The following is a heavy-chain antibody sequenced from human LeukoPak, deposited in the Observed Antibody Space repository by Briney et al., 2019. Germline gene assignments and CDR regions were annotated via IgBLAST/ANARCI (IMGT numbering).Heavy chain of an antibody. CDR1: GFTFSSYW. CDR3: TFSGWQGDY. D-gene: IGHD6-19*01. V-gene: IGHV3-74*01. CDR2: INSDGSST. Sequence: ESGGSLRLSCAASGFTFSSYWMHWVRQTPGKGLVWVVRINSDGSSTKYADSVKGRFSISRDNAKNTLYLQMNSLKTEDTAVYYCTFSGWQGDYWGQGTLVTVSS. J-gene: IGHJ4*02.